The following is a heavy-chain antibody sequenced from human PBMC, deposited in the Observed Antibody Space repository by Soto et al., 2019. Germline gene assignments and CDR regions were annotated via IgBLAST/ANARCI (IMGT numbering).Heavy chain of an antibody. D-gene: IGHD4-4*01. CDR1: GYTFTSYG. CDR3: ARDLNPTVGPGHPYSDAFDI. J-gene: IGHJ3*02. CDR2: ISAYNGNT. Sequence: ASVKVSCKASGYTFTSYGISWVRQAPGQGLEWMGWISAYNGNTNYAQKLQGRVTMTTDTSTSTAYMELRSLRSDDTAVYYCARDLNPTVGPGHPYSDAFDIWGQGTMVTVSS. V-gene: IGHV1-18*01.